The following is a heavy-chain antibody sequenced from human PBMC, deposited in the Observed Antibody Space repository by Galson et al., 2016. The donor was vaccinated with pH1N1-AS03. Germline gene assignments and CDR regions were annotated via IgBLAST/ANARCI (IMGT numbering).Heavy chain of an antibody. D-gene: IGHD2-15*01. Sequence: SLRLSCAASGFTFSHYSMSWVRQAPGKGLEWVSSISGSSSYIYYADSVKGRFTISRYNAKNSVYLQMNSLRAEDTALYYCAKYSNEYCSGGNCLAFDIWGQGTVVAVSS. CDR2: ISGSSSYI. J-gene: IGHJ3*02. CDR1: GFTFSHYS. CDR3: AKYSNEYCSGGNCLAFDI. V-gene: IGHV3-21*01.